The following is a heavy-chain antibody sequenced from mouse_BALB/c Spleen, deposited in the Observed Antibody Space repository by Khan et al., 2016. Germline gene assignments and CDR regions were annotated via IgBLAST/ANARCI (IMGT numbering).Heavy chain of an antibody. D-gene: IGHD1-1*01. CDR1: GFSLTSYG. Sequence: VQLQESGPGLVQPSQSLSITCTVSGFSLTSYGVHWVRQSPGKGLEWLGVIWSGGSTDYNAAFISRLSISKDNSKSQVFFKMNSLQANDTAIYYSASLTAVVSYYAMDYWGQGTSVTVSS. J-gene: IGHJ4*01. CDR2: IWSGGST. CDR3: ASLTAVVSYYAMDY. V-gene: IGHV2-2*02.